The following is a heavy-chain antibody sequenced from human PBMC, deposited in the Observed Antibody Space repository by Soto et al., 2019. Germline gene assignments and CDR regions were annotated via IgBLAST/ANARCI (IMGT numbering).Heavy chain of an antibody. CDR2: IIPIFGTA. J-gene: IGHJ6*02. CDR3: ARRRSILSGMDV. V-gene: IGHV1-69*13. Sequence: SVKVSCKASGGTFSSYAISWVRQVPGQGLEWMGGIIPIFGTANYAQKFQGRVTITADESTSTAYMELSSLRSEDTAVYYCARRRSILSGMDVWGQGTTVTVSS. CDR1: GGTFSSYA.